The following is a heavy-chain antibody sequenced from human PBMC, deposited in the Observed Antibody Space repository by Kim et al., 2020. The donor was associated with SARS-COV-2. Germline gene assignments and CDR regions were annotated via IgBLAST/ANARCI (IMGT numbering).Heavy chain of an antibody. CDR1: GFTFSDYW. CDR2: INRDGSSA. D-gene: IGHD4-17*01. J-gene: IGHJ5*02. CDR3: ARGRVDSGVGWFDP. Sequence: GGSLRLSCTASGFTFSDYWMHWVRQAPGKGLVWVSRINRDGSSANYADSVRGRFTISRDNTNNTLYLQMNGLRAEDTAVYYCARGRVDSGVGWFDPWGPGAMVTVSS. V-gene: IGHV3-74*01.